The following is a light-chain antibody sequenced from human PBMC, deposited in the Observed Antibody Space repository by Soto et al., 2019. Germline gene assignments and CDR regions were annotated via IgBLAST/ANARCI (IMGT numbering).Light chain of an antibody. CDR3: QQYGSASIT. J-gene: IGKJ5*01. Sequence: GDRVTITCRASQTISSWLAWYQQKPGKAPKLLIYKASTLKSGVPSRFSGSGSGTDFTLTISRVDPEDFALYHCQQYGSASITFGQGTRLEIK. V-gene: IGKV1-5*03. CDR1: QTISSW. CDR2: KAS.